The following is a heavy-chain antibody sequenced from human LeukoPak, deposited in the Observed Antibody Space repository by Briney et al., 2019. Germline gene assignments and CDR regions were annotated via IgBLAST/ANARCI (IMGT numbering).Heavy chain of an antibody. CDR3: ARLDAAAGRYLQFFY. V-gene: IGHV4-59*08. Sequence: PSETLSLTCTVSGASISNYYWSWIRQSPEKGLEWIGYIHDSGSTNYNPSLKSRVTISVDTSKNQFSLKLSSVTAADTAVYYCARLDAAAGRYLQFFYWGQRTLVTVSS. CDR1: GASISNYY. D-gene: IGHD5-24*01. J-gene: IGHJ4*02. CDR2: IHDSGST.